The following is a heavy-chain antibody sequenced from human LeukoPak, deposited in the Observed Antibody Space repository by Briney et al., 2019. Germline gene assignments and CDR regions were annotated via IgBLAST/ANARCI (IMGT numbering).Heavy chain of an antibody. D-gene: IGHD2-21*01. CDR2: IKQDGSAK. CDR3: ATGEGH. J-gene: IGHJ4*02. Sequence: GGSLTLSCSPSGFIYCSDWEKWVRQAPGKGLEWVVTIKQDGSAKYYVDSVKGRFTISRDNAKKTLYVEMNTLRAEDTAVYYCATGEGHWGQGTLVTVSS. CDR1: GFIYCSDW. V-gene: IGHV3-7*01.